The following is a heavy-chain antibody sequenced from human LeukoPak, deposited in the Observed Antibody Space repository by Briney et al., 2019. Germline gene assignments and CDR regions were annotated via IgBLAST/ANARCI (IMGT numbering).Heavy chain of an antibody. Sequence: GGPLRLSCAASGFTFYDYAMLWLPHAPGKGLVWVSLISGDGGRTYYAGYVKGRFTISRDNSKNSLYLQMNSLRTDDTAWYYCAKDEGFGEPIYFYYYCMDVWGQGTTVTVSS. V-gene: IGHV3-43*02. CDR2: ISGDGGRT. D-gene: IGHD3-10*01. CDR1: GFTFYDYA. J-gene: IGHJ6*02. CDR3: AKDEGFGEPIYFYYYCMDV.